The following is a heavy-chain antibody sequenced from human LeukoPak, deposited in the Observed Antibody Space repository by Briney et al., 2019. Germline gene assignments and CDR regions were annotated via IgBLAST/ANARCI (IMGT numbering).Heavy chain of an antibody. D-gene: IGHD3-22*01. CDR2: IYPGDSDT. CDR1: GYSFTSYW. CDR3: ARHRARDYYDSSGYDFDY. V-gene: IGHV5-51*01. J-gene: IGHJ4*02. Sequence: GESMKISCTGSGYSFTSYWIGWVRQMPGKGLEWMGIIYPGDSDTRYSPSFQGHVTISADKSFSTAYLQWSSLKASDTAMYYCARHRARDYYDSSGYDFDYWGQGTLVTVSS.